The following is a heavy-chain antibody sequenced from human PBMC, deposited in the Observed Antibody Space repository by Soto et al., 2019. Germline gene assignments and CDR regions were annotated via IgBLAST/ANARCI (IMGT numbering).Heavy chain of an antibody. V-gene: IGHV3-23*01. Sequence: EVQLLESGGGFVQPGGSLRLSCAASGFSFRQYAMVWVRQAPGKGLEWVSAITATATHYADSVKGRFTISKDSSKTILYLDINNLRVEDTAVYYCAKGMVPDQWGQGTLITVSS. D-gene: IGHD2-8*01. CDR1: GFSFRQYA. CDR3: AKGMVPDQ. CDR2: ITATAT. J-gene: IGHJ5*02.